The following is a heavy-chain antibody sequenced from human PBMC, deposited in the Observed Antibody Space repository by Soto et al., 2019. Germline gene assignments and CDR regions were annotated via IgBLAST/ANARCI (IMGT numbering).Heavy chain of an antibody. CDR2: VFTSGIN. J-gene: IGHJ5*02. CDR1: GDSINNSDYS. V-gene: IGHV4-39*01. D-gene: IGHD3-22*01. CDR3: TSLKGDENSGFHPAYNWFDP. Sequence: QLQLQESGPGLVKPSETLSLTCTVSGDSINNSDYSWGWVRQTPGKGLEWFGTVFTSGINYYNPSLKSRVPISVDTSKNQFSLRLNSVTAADTAVYYCTSLKGDENSGFHPAYNWFDPWGQGTLVTVSA.